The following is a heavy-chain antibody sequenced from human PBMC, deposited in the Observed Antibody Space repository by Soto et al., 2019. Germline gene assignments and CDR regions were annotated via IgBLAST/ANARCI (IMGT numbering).Heavy chain of an antibody. CDR1: GGSFSGYY. V-gene: IGHV4-34*01. D-gene: IGHD6-19*01. J-gene: IGHJ6*02. CDR2: INHSGST. Sequence: PSETLSLTCSVYGGSFSGYYWSWIRQPPGKGLEWIGEINHSGSTNYNPSLKSRVTISVDTSKNQFSLKLSSVTAADTAVYYCARRRIAVAGTRWLDYYYYYGMDVWGQGTTVTVSS. CDR3: ARRRIAVAGTRWLDYYYYYGMDV.